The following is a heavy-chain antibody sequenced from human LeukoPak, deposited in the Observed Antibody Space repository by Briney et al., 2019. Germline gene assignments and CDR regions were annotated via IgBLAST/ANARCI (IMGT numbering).Heavy chain of an antibody. V-gene: IGHV3-11*01. Sequence: PGGSLRLSCAASGFTLRDFYMSWIRPAPGKGLEWVSDIDTTGTTIYFADFVRGRFTISRDNAKDSLYLQLNSLRAEDTAVYYCARNRRDSSGYYHLDYWGQGTLVTVSS. CDR2: IDTTGTTI. J-gene: IGHJ4*02. D-gene: IGHD3-22*01. CDR3: ARNRRDSSGYYHLDY. CDR1: GFTLRDFY.